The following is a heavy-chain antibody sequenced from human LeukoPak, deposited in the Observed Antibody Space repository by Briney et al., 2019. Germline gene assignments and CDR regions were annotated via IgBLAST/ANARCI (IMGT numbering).Heavy chain of an antibody. Sequence: PGRSLRLSCAASGFTFSSYAMHWVRQAPGKGLEWVAVISYDGSNKYYADSVKGRFTISRDNSKNTLYLQMNSLRAEDTAVYYCARDRDCSSTSCYNGDAFDIWGQGTMVTVSS. V-gene: IGHV3-30-3*01. J-gene: IGHJ3*02. CDR3: ARDRDCSSTSCYNGDAFDI. D-gene: IGHD2-2*02. CDR2: ISYDGSNK. CDR1: GFTFSSYA.